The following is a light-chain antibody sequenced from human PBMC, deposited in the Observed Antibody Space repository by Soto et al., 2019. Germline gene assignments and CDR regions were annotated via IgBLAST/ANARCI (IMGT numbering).Light chain of an antibody. CDR2: EIS. Sequence: QSALTQPPSASGSPGESVTISCTGTSSDVGSYYNWVSWYQQHPGIVPKLMIHEISKRPPGVPNRFSGSKSGNTASLTVSGLQAEDEADYYCSSHAGDKMIFGGGTKLTVL. CDR1: SSDVGSYYNW. J-gene: IGLJ2*01. V-gene: IGLV2-8*01. CDR3: SSHAGDKMI.